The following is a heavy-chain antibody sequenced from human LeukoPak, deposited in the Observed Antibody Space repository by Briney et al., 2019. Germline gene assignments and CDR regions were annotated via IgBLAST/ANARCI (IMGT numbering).Heavy chain of an antibody. V-gene: IGHV4-34*01. CDR2: INHSGST. Sequence: TSETLSLTCAVYGGSFSGYYWSWIRQPPGKGLEWIGEINHSGSTYYNPSLKSRVTISVDTSKNQFSLKLSSVTAADTAVYYCARSSGYYYSDAFDIWGQGTMVTVSS. CDR3: ARSSGYYYSDAFDI. CDR1: GGSFSGYY. D-gene: IGHD3-22*01. J-gene: IGHJ3*02.